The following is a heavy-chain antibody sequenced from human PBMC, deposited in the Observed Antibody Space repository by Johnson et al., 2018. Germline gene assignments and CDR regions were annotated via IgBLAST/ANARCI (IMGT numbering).Heavy chain of an antibody. Sequence: VQLVQSGAEVKKPGSSVKVSCKASGGTFSSYAISWVRQAPGQGLEWMGGIIPIFGTANYAQKFQGRVTITADESTSAAYMELSSLRSEDTAVYYCAGEGGDCSSTSCPRMDVWGQGTTVTVSS. CDR2: IIPIFGTA. D-gene: IGHD2-2*01. J-gene: IGHJ6*02. V-gene: IGHV1-69*12. CDR3: AGEGGDCSSTSCPRMDV. CDR1: GGTFSSYA.